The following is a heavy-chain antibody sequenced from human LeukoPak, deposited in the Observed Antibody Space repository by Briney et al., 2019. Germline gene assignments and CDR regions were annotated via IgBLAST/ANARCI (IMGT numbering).Heavy chain of an antibody. CDR1: GDSVSSNSAT. CDR3: AMCYISRFDN. CDR2: TYYRSKWRN. D-gene: IGHD3-16*02. J-gene: IGHJ4*02. Sequence: SQTLSLTCAMAGDSVSSNSATWNSIRQSPSRGLEWLGRTYYRSKWRNDYALSVKRRITANPDTSKNQVSLQLSSVTPVDTAVSYCAMCYISRFDNWGQGTMVTVSS. V-gene: IGHV6-1*01.